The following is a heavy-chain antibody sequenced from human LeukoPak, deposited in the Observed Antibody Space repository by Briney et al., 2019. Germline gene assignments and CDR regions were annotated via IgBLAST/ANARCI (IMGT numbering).Heavy chain of an antibody. V-gene: IGHV1-2*02. J-gene: IGHJ3*02. Sequence: ASVKVSCKASGYTFTDYYMHWVRQAPGQGLEWMGWINPNSGGTNYAQKFQGRVTMTRDTSISTAYMELSRLRSDGTAVYYCARRMTTVTTGVPFDIWGQGTMVTVSS. CDR1: GYTFTDYY. CDR2: INPNSGGT. CDR3: ARRMTTVTTGVPFDI. D-gene: IGHD4-17*01.